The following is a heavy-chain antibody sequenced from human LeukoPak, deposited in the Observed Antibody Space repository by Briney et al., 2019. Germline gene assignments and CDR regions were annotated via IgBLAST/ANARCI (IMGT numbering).Heavy chain of an antibody. CDR2: YPGDSDT. Sequence: YPGDSDTRYSPSFQGQVTISADKSISTAYLQWSSLKASDTAMYYCARQYSSSWYYFDPFDYWGQGTLVTVSS. CDR3: ARQYSSSWYYFDPFDY. D-gene: IGHD6-13*01. V-gene: IGHV5-51*01. J-gene: IGHJ4*02.